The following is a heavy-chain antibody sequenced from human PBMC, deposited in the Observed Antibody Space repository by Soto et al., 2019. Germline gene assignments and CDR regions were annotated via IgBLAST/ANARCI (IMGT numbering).Heavy chain of an antibody. CDR1: GGSISRGGYL. J-gene: IGHJ6*02. V-gene: IGHV4-39*01. Sequence: SETLSLTCNVSGGSISRGGYLWSWIRQHPGKGLEWIGSIYYSGSTYYNPSLKSRVTISVDTSKNQFSLKLSSVTAADTAVYYCARQGRLLWFGELLFQYYYYGMYXWGQGTTFTVS. CDR2: IYYSGST. CDR3: ARQGRLLWFGELLFQYYYYGMYX. D-gene: IGHD3-10*01.